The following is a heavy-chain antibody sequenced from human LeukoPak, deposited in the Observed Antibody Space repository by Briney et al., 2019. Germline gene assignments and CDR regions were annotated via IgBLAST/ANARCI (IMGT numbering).Heavy chain of an antibody. V-gene: IGHV3-64*05. J-gene: IGHJ4*02. Sequence: GSLTPSGSGYTFTCSNYARHCVRPAQGRVREYVSAIRSNGGSTCYTDSLKGRFIISRDNSENTMYIQMSSLRAEATAVYYCVKPNSIGWWALAYWGQGPLVPVSS. CDR1: TFTCSNYA. CDR2: IRSNGGST. CDR3: VKPNSIGWWALAY. D-gene: IGHD6-19*01.